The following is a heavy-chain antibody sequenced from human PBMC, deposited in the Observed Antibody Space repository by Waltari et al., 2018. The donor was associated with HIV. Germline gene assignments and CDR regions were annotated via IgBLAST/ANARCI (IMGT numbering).Heavy chain of an antibody. CDR3: VRDGDVGSTDY. CDR1: GYTFTDYY. J-gene: IGHJ4*02. Sequence: QVQLVQSGAEVKKPGASVKVSCKASGYTFTDYYIHWVRRAPGQGLEWMGWINLKTGGTNYAQTVQGRVSMTRASSINTAFMELYRLRFDDTAIYYCVRDGDVGSTDYWGQGTLVTVSS. D-gene: IGHD1-26*01. CDR2: INLKTGGT. V-gene: IGHV1-2*02.